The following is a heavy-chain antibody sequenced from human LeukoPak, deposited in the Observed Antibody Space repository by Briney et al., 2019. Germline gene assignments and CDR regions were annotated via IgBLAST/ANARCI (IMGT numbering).Heavy chain of an antibody. CDR2: ISGSGDRK. D-gene: IGHD3-10*01. CDR3: ARDIISFIEVVTQH. CDR1: GFTFSDYW. J-gene: IGHJ4*02. V-gene: IGHV3-23*01. Sequence: PGGSLRLACAASGFTFSDYWITWVRQPPGKGLEWVSAISGSGDRKNYADSVEGRFTISRDNPMNTLYLQTNILRAEDTAVYYWARDIISFIEVVTQHWGQGTLVTASS.